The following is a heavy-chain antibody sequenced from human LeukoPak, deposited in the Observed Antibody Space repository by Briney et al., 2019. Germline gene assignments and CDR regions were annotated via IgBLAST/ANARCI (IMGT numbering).Heavy chain of an antibody. D-gene: IGHD4/OR15-4a*01. V-gene: IGHV1-69*05. CDR1: GYTLTELS. Sequence: GASVKVSCKVSGYTLTELSMHWVRQAPGQGLEWMGRIIPIFGTANCAQKFQGRVTITTDESTSTAYMELSSLRSEDTAVYYCARDRANLHWFDPWGQGTLVTVSS. CDR2: IIPIFGTA. CDR3: ARDRANLHWFDP. J-gene: IGHJ5*02.